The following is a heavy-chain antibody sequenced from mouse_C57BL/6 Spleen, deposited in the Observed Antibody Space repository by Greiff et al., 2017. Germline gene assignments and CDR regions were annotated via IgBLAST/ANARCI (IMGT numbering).Heavy chain of an antibody. CDR2: IDPSDSYT. Sequence: VQLQQPGAELVRPGTSVKLSCKASGYTFTSSWMHWVKQRPGQGLEWIGVIDPSDSYTNYKQKFKGKATLTVDTSSSTAYMQLSSRTSEDSAVYYWARSITTVVPDYWGQGTTLTVSS. V-gene: IGHV1-59*01. J-gene: IGHJ2*01. D-gene: IGHD1-1*01. CDR3: ARSITTVVPDY. CDR1: GYTFTSSW.